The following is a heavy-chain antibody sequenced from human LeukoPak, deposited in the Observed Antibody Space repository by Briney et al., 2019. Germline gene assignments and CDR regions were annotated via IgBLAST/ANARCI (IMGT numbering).Heavy chain of an antibody. D-gene: IGHD2-15*01. CDR3: ARGRYCSGGSCYPEYYHYGMDV. CDR1: GGSFSGYY. V-gene: IGHV4-34*01. J-gene: IGHJ6*02. Sequence: SETLSLTCAVYGGSFSGYYWSWIRQPPGKGLEWIGEINHSGSTNYNPSLKSRVTISVDTSKNQFSLKLSSVTAADTAVYYCARGRYCSGGSCYPEYYHYGMDVWGQGTTVTVSS. CDR2: INHSGST.